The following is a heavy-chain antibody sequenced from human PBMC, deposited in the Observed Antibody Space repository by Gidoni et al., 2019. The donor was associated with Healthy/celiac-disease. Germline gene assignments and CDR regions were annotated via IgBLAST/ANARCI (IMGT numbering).Heavy chain of an antibody. CDR3: ASLAYCGGDCYSDAFDI. CDR2: IYYSGST. D-gene: IGHD2-21*01. Sequence: QVQLQQSGPGLVKPSQTLSLTCTVSGRSISSGCYYWSWIRHHPGKGLEWIGYIYYSGSTYYNPSLKSRVTISVDTSKNQFSLKLSSVTAADTAVYYCASLAYCGGDCYSDAFDIWGQGTMVTVSS. CDR1: GRSISSGCYY. V-gene: IGHV4-31*03. J-gene: IGHJ3*02.